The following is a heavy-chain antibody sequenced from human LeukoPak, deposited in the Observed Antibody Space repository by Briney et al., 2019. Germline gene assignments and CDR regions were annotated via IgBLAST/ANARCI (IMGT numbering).Heavy chain of an antibody. Sequence: SETLSLTCTVSGASISGHYWVWIRQPPGRGLEWIGYVYSSGSTSYNPSLKSRVTMSVDTSKNQFSLKLSSVTAADTAVYYSARDSSGYNWFDPWGQGTLVTVSS. D-gene: IGHD3-22*01. V-gene: IGHV4-59*11. J-gene: IGHJ5*02. CDR2: VYSSGST. CDR3: ARDSSGYNWFDP. CDR1: GASISGHY.